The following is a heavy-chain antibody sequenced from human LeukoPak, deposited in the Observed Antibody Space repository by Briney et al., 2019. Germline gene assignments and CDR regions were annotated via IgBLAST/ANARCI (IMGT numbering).Heavy chain of an antibody. Sequence: GGSLRLSCAASGFTFSSYAMSWVRQAPGKGLEWVSAISGSGGSTYYADSVKGRFTISRDNSKNTLYPQMNSLRAEDTAVYYCAKAAAGTTDPYYYYYGMDVWGQGTTVTVSS. V-gene: IGHV3-23*01. CDR1: GFTFSSYA. J-gene: IGHJ6*02. D-gene: IGHD6-13*01. CDR3: AKAAAGTTDPYYYYYGMDV. CDR2: ISGSGGST.